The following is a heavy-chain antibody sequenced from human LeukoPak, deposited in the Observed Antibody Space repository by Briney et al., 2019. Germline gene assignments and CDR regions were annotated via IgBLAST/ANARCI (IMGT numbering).Heavy chain of an antibody. V-gene: IGHV1-46*01. D-gene: IGHD1-26*01. J-gene: IGHJ5*02. CDR1: GYSFTSYY. CDR2: ISPSGSST. CDR3: ARDNSVGETAWWFDP. Sequence: ASVKVSCKASGYSFTSYYMHWVRQAPGQGLEWMGLISPSGSSTTYAQKFQGRVTMTRDMFTSTDYMELTSLTSDDTAVYYCARDNSVGETAWWFDPWGQGTLVTVSS.